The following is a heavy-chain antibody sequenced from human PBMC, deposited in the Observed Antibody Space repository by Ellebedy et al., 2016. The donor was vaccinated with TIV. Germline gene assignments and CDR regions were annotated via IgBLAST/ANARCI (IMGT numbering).Heavy chain of an antibody. Sequence: GESLKISCAASGFTFSSYDMHWVRQAPGKGLEWLALISNDANNKYYADSVKGRFTISRDNAKNSLYLQMNSLRDEDTAVYYCAVLAISWYFDLWGRGTLVTVSS. J-gene: IGHJ2*01. CDR3: AVLAISWYFDL. CDR2: ISNDANNK. CDR1: GFTFSSYD. V-gene: IGHV3-30*03.